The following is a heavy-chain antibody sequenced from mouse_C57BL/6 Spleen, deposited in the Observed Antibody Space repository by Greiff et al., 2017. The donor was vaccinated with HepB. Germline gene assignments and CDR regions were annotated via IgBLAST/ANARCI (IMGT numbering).Heavy chain of an antibody. CDR3: ARGGYYYDYDWDAMDY. CDR1: GFTFSSYG. J-gene: IGHJ4*01. CDR2: ISSGGSYT. V-gene: IGHV5-6*01. D-gene: IGHD2-4*01. Sequence: VQLKESGGDLVKPGGSLKLSCAASGFTFSSYGMSWVRQTPDKRLEWVATISSGGSYTYYPDSVKGRFTISRDNAKNTLYLQMSSLKSEDTAMYYCARGGYYYDYDWDAMDYWGQGTSVTVSS.